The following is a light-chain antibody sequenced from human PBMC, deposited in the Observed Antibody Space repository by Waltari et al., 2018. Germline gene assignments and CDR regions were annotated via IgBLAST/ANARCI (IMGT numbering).Light chain of an antibody. CDR3: QNYDAAPGT. CDR2: AAP. J-gene: IGKJ1*01. V-gene: IGKV1-27*01. CDR1: QDINKY. Sequence: DIKMTQSPSSLSASVGDRVTITCRASQDINKYVAWYQQKPGKAPKLLIYAAPTLQSGVPDRFSGSGSGTDFTLTISRLEPEDVGVYYCQNYDAAPGTFGQGTKVEIK.